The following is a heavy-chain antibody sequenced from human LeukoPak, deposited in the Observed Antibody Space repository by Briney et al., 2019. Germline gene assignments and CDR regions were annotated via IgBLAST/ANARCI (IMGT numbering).Heavy chain of an antibody. CDR3: ARVLHTYDI. J-gene: IGHJ3*02. V-gene: IGHV4-39*01. CDR1: GGSISSSSYY. D-gene: IGHD2-2*02. Sequence: SETLSLTCTVSGGSISSSSYYWGWLRQPPGKGLEWIGTIYYTGTTYYNPSLKSRVTVSIDTSRNQFYLSLTSMTAADTAVYYCARVLHTYDIWGQGTMVTVSS. CDR2: IYYTGTT.